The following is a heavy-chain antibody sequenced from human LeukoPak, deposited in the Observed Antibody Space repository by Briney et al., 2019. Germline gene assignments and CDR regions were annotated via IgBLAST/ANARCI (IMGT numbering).Heavy chain of an antibody. D-gene: IGHD4-11*01. Sequence: PSETLSLTCTVSGGSISSGDYYWSWIRQPPGKGLEWIGYIYYSGSTYYNPSLKSRVTISVDTSKNQFSLKLSSVTAADTAVYYCARGPRITVYYYYYYMDVWGKGTTVTVSS. J-gene: IGHJ6*03. CDR1: GGSISSGDYY. V-gene: IGHV4-30-4*08. CDR2: IYYSGST. CDR3: ARGPRITVYYYYYYMDV.